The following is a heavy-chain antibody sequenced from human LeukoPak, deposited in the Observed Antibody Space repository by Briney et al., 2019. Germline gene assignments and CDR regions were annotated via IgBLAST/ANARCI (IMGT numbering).Heavy chain of an antibody. D-gene: IGHD2-21*02. Sequence: ASVKVSCKASGYTFTGYYMHWVRQAPGQGLEWMGWINPNSGGTNYAQKFQGRVTMTRDTSISTAYMELSRLRSDDTAVYYCARAVHVWYSNDYYYMDVWGKGTTVTISS. CDR1: GYTFTGYY. V-gene: IGHV1-2*02. CDR3: ARAVHVWYSNDYYYMDV. J-gene: IGHJ6*03. CDR2: INPNSGGT.